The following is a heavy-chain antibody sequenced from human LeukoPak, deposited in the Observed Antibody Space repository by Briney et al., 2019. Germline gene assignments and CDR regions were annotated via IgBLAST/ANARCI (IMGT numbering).Heavy chain of an antibody. D-gene: IGHD6-19*01. CDR1: GGSISRYY. Sequence: SETLSLTCTVSGGSISRYYWSWIRRPPGKGLEWIGYIDDSGNTNYNPSLKSQVTISVDKSKNQFSLKLSFVTAADTAMYYCARSPSSGWYLNWFDPWGQGTLVTVSS. V-gene: IGHV4-59*01. CDR2: IDDSGNT. CDR3: ARSPSSGWYLNWFDP. J-gene: IGHJ5*02.